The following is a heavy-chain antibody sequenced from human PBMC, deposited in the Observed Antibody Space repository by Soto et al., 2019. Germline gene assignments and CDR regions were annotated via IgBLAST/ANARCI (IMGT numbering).Heavy chain of an antibody. V-gene: IGHV3-9*01. CDR1: GFTFDDYA. CDR3: VKDWGHDFWNPYCTF. J-gene: IGHJ4*02. CDR2: ISWNSASI. D-gene: IGHD3-3*01. Sequence: PGGSVRLSCAASGFTFDDYAMHCVRQVPGKGLEWVSGISWNSASIGYADSVKGRFTTSREKAKDSLYLEMNSLKTEDTALYYCVKDWGHDFWNPYCTFWGQGT.